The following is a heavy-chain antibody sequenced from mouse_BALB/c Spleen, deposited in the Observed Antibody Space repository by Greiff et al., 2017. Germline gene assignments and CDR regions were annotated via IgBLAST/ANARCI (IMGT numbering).Heavy chain of an antibody. D-gene: IGHD2-3*01. CDR2: ISYSGST. CDR3: ARRGWYYAMDY. J-gene: IGHJ4*01. Sequence: EVKLQESGPGLVKPSQSLSLTCTVTGYSITSDYAWNWIRQFPGNKLEWMGYISYSGSTSYNPSLKSRISITRDTSKNQFFLQLNSVTTEDTATYYCARRGWYYAMDYWGQGTSVTVSS. V-gene: IGHV3-2*02. CDR1: GYSITSDYA.